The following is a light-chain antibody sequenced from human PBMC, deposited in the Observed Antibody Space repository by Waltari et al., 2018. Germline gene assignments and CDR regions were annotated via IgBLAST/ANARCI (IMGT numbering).Light chain of an antibody. CDR1: QSVSSSY. CDR3: QQYGSSPWT. CDR2: GAS. V-gene: IGKV3-20*01. J-gene: IGKJ1*01. Sequence: DIVLTQSPGTLSLSPGERATLSCRASQSVSSSYLAGYQQKPGQTPRLPIYGASSRATGIPDRFSGSGSGTDFTLTISRLEPEDFAVYYCQQYGSSPWTFGQGTKEEIK.